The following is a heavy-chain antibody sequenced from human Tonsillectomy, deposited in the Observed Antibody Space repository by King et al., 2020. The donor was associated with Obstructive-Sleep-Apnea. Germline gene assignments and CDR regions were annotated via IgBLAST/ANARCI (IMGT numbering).Heavy chain of an antibody. J-gene: IGHJ5*02. CDR3: ARRSSLTYSWFDP. Sequence: VQLVESGAEVKKPGASVKVSCKASGYTFINYDINWVRQATGQGLEWMGWMNPNNGNTGYAQEFQGRVFMTRNTSITTAYMELSSLRSEDTAVYYCARRSSLTYSWFDPWGQGTRVTVSS. CDR2: MNPNNGNT. V-gene: IGHV1-8*01. CDR1: GYTFINYD. D-gene: IGHD6-13*01.